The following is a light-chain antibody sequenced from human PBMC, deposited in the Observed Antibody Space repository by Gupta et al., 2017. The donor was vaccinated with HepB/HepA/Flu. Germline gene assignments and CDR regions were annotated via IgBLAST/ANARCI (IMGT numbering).Light chain of an antibody. CDR3: QQRSNWRT. CDR1: QSIISY. V-gene: IGKV3-11*01. J-gene: IGKJ4*01. CDR2: DTS. Sequence: EIVLTPSPATLSLSPGERATLSCRASQSIISYLAWYQQTPGQAPRLLIYDTSKGATGIPARFIGSGSGTDFTLTISSLEPEDVAVYYCQQRSNWRTFGGGTKVEIK.